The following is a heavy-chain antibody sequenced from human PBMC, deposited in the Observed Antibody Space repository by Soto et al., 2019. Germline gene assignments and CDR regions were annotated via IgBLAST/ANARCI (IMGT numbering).Heavy chain of an antibody. D-gene: IGHD1-26*01. J-gene: IGHJ4*02. V-gene: IGHV2-5*02. CDR2: IYWDDDK. CDR1: GFSLSTGGVG. CDR3: AHRRVGRSIYYFDY. Sequence: QITLKESGPTLVKPTQTRTLTCTFSGFSLSTGGVGVGWIRQPPGKALEWLALIYWDDDKRYRPSLKSRLTIAKDTSKNQVVLRMTNMDPADTATYYCAHRRVGRSIYYFDYWGQGTLATVSS.